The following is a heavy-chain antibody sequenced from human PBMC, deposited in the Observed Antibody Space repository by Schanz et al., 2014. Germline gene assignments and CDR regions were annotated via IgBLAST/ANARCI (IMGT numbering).Heavy chain of an antibody. CDR1: GGSISSSDW. CDR3: ARQFYDILTGYWFPYYFDY. D-gene: IGHD3-9*01. CDR2: IYHSGST. J-gene: IGHJ4*02. V-gene: IGHV4-4*02. Sequence: QVQLQESGPGLVKPSGTLSLTCAVSGGSISSSDWWSWVRQPPGKGLEWIGEIYHSGSTNYNPSLKSRVPIAVDKPKKQSSLKLSSVTAADTAVYYCARQFYDILTGYWFPYYFDYWGQGTLVTVSS.